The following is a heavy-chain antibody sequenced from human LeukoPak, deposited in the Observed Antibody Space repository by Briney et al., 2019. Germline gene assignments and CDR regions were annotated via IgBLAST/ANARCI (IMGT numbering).Heavy chain of an antibody. CDR2: ISGSGGST. CDR1: GFTFSSYA. J-gene: IGHJ4*02. V-gene: IGHV3-23*01. Sequence: GGSLRLSCAASGFTFSSYAMSWVRQAPGKGLEWVSAISGSGGSTYYADSVKGRFTISRDNSKNTLYLQMSSLRAEDTAVYYCAVLVGYSYGTFDYWGQGTLVTVSS. CDR3: AVLVGYSYGTFDY. D-gene: IGHD5-18*01.